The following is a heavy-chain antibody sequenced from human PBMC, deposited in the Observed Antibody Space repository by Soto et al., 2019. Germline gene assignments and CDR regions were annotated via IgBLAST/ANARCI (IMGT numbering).Heavy chain of an antibody. CDR2: IRGSGANT. J-gene: IGHJ4*02. CDR1: GFSFNNYA. V-gene: IGHV3-23*01. D-gene: IGHD1-7*01. CDR3: GKVLDRNSSIFDN. Sequence: PGGSLRLSCAASGFSFNNYAMTWVRQAPGKGLEWVSSIRGSGANTYYAESVRGRFTISRDNSRNTLFLQMTSLRAEDRAIYYLGKVLDRNSSIFDNWGQGALVTVSS.